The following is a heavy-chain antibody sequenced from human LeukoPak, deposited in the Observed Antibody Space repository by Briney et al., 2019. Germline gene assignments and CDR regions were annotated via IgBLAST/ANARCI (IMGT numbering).Heavy chain of an antibody. CDR3: ARARGYYDILDY. CDR2: ISYDGSNK. V-gene: IGHV3-30-3*01. CDR1: GFTFSSYS. J-gene: IGHJ4*02. Sequence: PGGSLRLSCAASGFTFSSYSMNWVRQAPGKGLEWVAVISYDGSNKYYADSVKGRFTISRDNSKNTLYLQMNSLRAEDTAVYYCARARGYYDILDYWGQGTLVTVSS. D-gene: IGHD3-22*01.